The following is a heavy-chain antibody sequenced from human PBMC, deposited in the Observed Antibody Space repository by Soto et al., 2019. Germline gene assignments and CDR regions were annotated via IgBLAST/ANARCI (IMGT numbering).Heavy chain of an antibody. CDR1: GFSFSNYA. D-gene: IGHD5-12*01. CDR2: TSDGGSTI. J-gene: IGHJ4*02. V-gene: IGHV3-23*01. Sequence: EVQLLESGGGLVQPGGSLRLSCAASGFSFSNYAMSWVRQAPGKGLEWVSLTSDGGSTILHADSVKGRFTVSRDNSENTLYLQMNSLRGEDTAVYYCRFFDVSGGKDYWGQGTLVTVSS. CDR3: RFFDVSGGKDY.